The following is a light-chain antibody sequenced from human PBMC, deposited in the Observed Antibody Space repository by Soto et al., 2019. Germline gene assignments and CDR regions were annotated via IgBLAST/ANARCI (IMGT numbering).Light chain of an antibody. CDR2: GNN. V-gene: IGLV1-40*01. Sequence: QSVLTQPPSVSGAPGQTVTISCTGSSSNIGAGYDVHWYHQLPGTAPKLLIYGNNNRPSGVPDRFSGSKSGTSASLAITGLQAEDEADYYCQSYDSSLSGDVFGTGTKLTVL. CDR3: QSYDSSLSGDV. J-gene: IGLJ1*01. CDR1: SSNIGAGYD.